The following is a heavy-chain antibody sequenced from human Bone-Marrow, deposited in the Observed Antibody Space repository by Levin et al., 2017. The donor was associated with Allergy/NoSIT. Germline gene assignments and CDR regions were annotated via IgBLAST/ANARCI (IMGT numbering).Heavy chain of an antibody. CDR3: ATSFISTAASAYDL. D-gene: IGHD2-2*01. Sequence: ASVKVSCKVSGFTFTNHYMHWVQQAPGKGLEWMGLVDPEDGETIYATKFQGRLTITADTSTDTSYMELSSLTSEDTAVYYCATSFISTAASAYDLWGQGTVVTVSS. CDR2: VDPEDGET. V-gene: IGHV1-69-2*01. CDR1: GFTFTNHY. J-gene: IGHJ3*01.